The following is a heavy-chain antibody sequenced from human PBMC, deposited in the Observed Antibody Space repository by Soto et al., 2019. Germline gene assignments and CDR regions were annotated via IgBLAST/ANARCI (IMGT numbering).Heavy chain of an antibody. D-gene: IGHD1-1*01. CDR3: VRDGTKTLRDWFDP. V-gene: IGHV4-4*07. CDR2: IYATGTT. Sequence: SETLSLTCTVSGASINGFYWSWIRKSAGKGLEWIGRIYATGTTDYNPSLKSRVMMSVDTSKKQFSLKLRSVTAADTAVYYCVRDGTKTLRDWFDPWGQGISVTVSS. CDR1: GASINGFY. J-gene: IGHJ5*02.